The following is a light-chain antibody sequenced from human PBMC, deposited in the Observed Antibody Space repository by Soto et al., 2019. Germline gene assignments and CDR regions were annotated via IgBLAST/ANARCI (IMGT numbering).Light chain of an antibody. V-gene: IGKV3-20*01. J-gene: IGKJ2*01. CDR1: QSVSSSY. Sequence: EIVLTQSPDTLSLSPGERATLSCRASQSVSSSYLAWYQQKPGQAPRLLIYGASSRATGIPDRFSGSGSGTDFTLTISRLEPEDFAVYYCQQYGSSPYTFGHGTKLEIK. CDR3: QQYGSSPYT. CDR2: GAS.